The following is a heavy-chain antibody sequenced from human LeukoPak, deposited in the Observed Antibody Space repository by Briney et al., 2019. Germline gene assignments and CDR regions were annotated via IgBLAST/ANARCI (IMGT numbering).Heavy chain of an antibody. J-gene: IGHJ4*02. CDR3: PGHHPRNTVDF. Sequence: SETLSLTCTVSGGSISSYYWSWIRQPPGKGLEWIAYISDIGSINYNPSLKRRVTISLDTSKNQFSLKLSSVTAADTAVYYCPGHHPRNTVDFWGQGTLVTVSS. CDR1: GGSISSYY. CDR2: ISDIGSI. V-gene: IGHV4-59*08. D-gene: IGHD2-8*02.